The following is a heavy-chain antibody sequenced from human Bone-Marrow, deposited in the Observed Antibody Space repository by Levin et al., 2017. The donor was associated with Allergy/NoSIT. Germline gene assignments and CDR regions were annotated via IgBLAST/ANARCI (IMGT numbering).Heavy chain of an antibody. D-gene: IGHD2-15*01. Sequence: SLKISCAASGFTFEDYAMHWVRQVPTKGLEWVSGINWNSGSIGYADSVKGRFTISRDNAKNSLYLEMKSLRVEDTAFYYCAKDTTSGRLTYNFESWGQGTLVTVSP. CDR1: GFTFEDYA. CDR2: INWNSGSI. J-gene: IGHJ4*02. CDR3: AKDTTSGRLTYNFES. V-gene: IGHV3-9*01.